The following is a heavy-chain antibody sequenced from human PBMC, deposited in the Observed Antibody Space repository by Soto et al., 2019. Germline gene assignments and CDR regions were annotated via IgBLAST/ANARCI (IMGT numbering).Heavy chain of an antibody. CDR2: IYYSGST. V-gene: IGHV4-59*01. CDR3: ARVWGGAFDI. J-gene: IGHJ3*02. Sequence: QVQLQESGPGLVKPSETLSLTCTVSGGSISSYYWSWIRQPPGKGLEWIGYIYYSGSTNYNPSLKSRATISVDTSKNQFSLKLSSVPAAATAVYYCARVWGGAFDIWGQGTMVTVSS. CDR1: GGSISSYY. D-gene: IGHD3-10*01.